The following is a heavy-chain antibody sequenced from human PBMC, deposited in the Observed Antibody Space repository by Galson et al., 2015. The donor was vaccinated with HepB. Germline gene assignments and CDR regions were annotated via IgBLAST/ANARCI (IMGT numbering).Heavy chain of an antibody. CDR1: GYTFTSYY. D-gene: IGHD3-10*01. V-gene: IGHV1-46*01. J-gene: IGHJ5*02. Sequence: SVKVSCKASGYTFTSYYMHWVRQAPGQGLEWMGIINPSGGSTSYAQKFQGRVTMTRDTSTSTVYMELSSLRSEDTAVYYCATTSNRGPAGFLNWFDPWGQGTLVTVSS. CDR3: ATTSNRGPAGFLNWFDP. CDR2: INPSGGST.